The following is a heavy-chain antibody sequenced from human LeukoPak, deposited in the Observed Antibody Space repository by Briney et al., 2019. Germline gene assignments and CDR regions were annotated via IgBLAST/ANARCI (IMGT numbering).Heavy chain of an antibody. CDR2: IYHSGST. CDR1: GGSISGGGYS. Sequence: SETLSLTCAVSGGSISGGGYSWSWIRQPPGKGLEWIGCIYHSGSTYYNPSLKSRVTISVDRSYNQFSLRLSSVTAADTAVHYCARVRQGGYGGNDFHLDYWGQGTLVTVSS. CDR3: ARVRQGGYGGNDFHLDY. J-gene: IGHJ4*02. V-gene: IGHV4-30-2*01. D-gene: IGHD5-12*01.